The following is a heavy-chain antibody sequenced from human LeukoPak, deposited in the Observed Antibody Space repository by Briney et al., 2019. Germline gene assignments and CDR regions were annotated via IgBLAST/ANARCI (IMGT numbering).Heavy chain of an antibody. V-gene: IGHV3-53*01. J-gene: IGHJ4*02. CDR3: AKAPVTTCRGAYCYPFDY. D-gene: IGHD2-21*01. Sequence: GGSLRLSCAASGFTVSSNYMSWVRQAPGKGLEWVSVIYSGGSTYYADSVKGRFTISRDNSKNTLYLQMNSLRAEDTAVYYCAKAPVTTCRGAYCYPFDYWGQGTLVTVSS. CDR1: GFTVSSNY. CDR2: IYSGGST.